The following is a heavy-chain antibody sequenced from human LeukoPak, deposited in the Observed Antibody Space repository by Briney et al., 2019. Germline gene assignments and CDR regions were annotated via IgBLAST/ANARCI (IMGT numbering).Heavy chain of an antibody. D-gene: IGHD5/OR15-5a*01. Sequence: PGGSLRLSCAASGFTFSSYSMNWVRQAPGKGLEWVSSISSSSSYIYYADSVKGRFTVSRDNAKNSLYLQMNSLRAEDTAVYYCARRGSTIIPYYFDYWGQGTLVTVSS. V-gene: IGHV3-21*01. CDR2: ISSSSSYI. J-gene: IGHJ4*02. CDR3: ARRGSTIIPYYFDY. CDR1: GFTFSSYS.